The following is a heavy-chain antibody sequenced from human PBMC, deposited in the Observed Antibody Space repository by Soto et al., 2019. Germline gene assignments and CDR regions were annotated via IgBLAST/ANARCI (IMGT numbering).Heavy chain of an antibody. V-gene: IGHV4-31*03. D-gene: IGHD3-10*01. CDR3: ARDKLTCLFDY. CDR1: GGSISSGGYY. J-gene: IGHJ4*02. CDR2: IYYSGST. Sequence: SETLSLTCTVSGGSISSGGYYWSWIRQHPGKGLEWIGYIYYSGSTYYNPSLKSRVTISVDTSKNQFSLKLTSVTAADTAVYYLARDKLTCLFDYWGQGTLVTVSS.